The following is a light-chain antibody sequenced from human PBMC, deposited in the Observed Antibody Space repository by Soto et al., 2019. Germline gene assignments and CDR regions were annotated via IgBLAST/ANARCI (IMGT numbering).Light chain of an antibody. V-gene: IGLV2-14*01. J-gene: IGLJ2*01. CDR1: STDVGGYNY. CDR2: DVS. Sequence: QSALTQPASVSGSPGQSTTISCTGTSTDVGGYNYVSWYQQPPGQAPKLMIYDVSNRPSGVSNRFSGSKSGNTASLTISGLQAEDEADYYCSSYTSSSAGVVFGGGTQLTVL. CDR3: SSYTSSSAGVV.